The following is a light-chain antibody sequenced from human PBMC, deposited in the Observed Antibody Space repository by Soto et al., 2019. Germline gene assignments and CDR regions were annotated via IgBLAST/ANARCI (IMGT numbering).Light chain of an antibody. J-gene: IGLJ2*01. CDR2: EGS. CDR1: SSDVGSYNL. CDR3: CSYAGSSIFGVV. V-gene: IGLV2-23*03. Sequence: QSALTQPASVSGSPGQSITISCTGTSSDVGSYNLVSWYQQHPGKAPKLMIYEGSKRPSGVSNRFSGSKSGNTASLTISGLQAEDEADYSFCSYAGSSIFGVVFGGGTKLTVL.